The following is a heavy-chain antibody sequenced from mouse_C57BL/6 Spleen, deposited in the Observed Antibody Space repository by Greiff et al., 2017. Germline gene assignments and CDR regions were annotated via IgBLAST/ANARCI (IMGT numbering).Heavy chain of an antibody. Sequence: KESCKASGYTFTSYWMQWVKQRPGQGLEWIGEIDPSASYTNYNQKFKGKATLTVDTSSSTAYMQLSSLTSEDSAVYYCARGNDYDGEGHYYAMDYWGQGTSVTVS. CDR2: IDPSASYT. J-gene: IGHJ4*01. CDR3: ARGNDYDGEGHYYAMDY. CDR1: GYTFTSYW. D-gene: IGHD2-4*01. V-gene: IGHV1-50*01.